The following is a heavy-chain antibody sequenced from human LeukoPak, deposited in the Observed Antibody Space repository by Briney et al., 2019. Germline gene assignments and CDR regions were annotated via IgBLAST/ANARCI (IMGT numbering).Heavy chain of an antibody. J-gene: IGHJ4*02. CDR1: GFTFSSYW. CDR2: IKQDGSEK. D-gene: IGHD3-22*01. Sequence: GGSLRLSCAASGFTFSSYWMSWVRQAPGKGLEWVANIKQDGSEKYYVDSVKGRFTISRDNAKNSLYLQMNSLRAEDTAVYYCAKTLTMILVLRGGFDYWGQGALVTVSS. V-gene: IGHV3-7*03. CDR3: AKTLTMILVLRGGFDY.